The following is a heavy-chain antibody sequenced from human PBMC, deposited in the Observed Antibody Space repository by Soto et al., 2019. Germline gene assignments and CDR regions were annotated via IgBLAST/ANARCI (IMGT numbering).Heavy chain of an antibody. CDR3: ARDFRSAAGQDAYYYYGMDV. V-gene: IGHV3-30-3*01. J-gene: IGHJ6*02. D-gene: IGHD6-25*01. CDR2: ISYDGSNK. CDR1: GFTFSSYA. Sequence: ESGGGVVQPGRSLRLSCAASGFTFSSYAMHWVRQAPGKGLEWVAVISYDGSNKYYADSVKGRFTISRDNSKNTLYLQMNSLRAEDTAVYYCARDFRSAAGQDAYYYYGMDVWGQGTTVTVSS.